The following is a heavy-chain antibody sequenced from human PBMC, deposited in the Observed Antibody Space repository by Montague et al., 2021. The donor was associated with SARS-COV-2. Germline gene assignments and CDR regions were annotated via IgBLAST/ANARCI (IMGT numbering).Heavy chain of an antibody. V-gene: IGHV4-4*02. CDR3: ATGPPSGLSVAGFDY. D-gene: IGHD6-19*01. CDR1: GGSISSSHW. J-gene: IGHJ4*02. Sequence: SETLSLTCGVSGGSISSSHWWNWVRQPPGKGLEWFGETYDSGSTKYNPCLKNRVIISIDKSKNQFSLKLSSVTAADTAVYYCATGPPSGLSVAGFDYWGQGTLVTVSS. CDR2: TYDSGST.